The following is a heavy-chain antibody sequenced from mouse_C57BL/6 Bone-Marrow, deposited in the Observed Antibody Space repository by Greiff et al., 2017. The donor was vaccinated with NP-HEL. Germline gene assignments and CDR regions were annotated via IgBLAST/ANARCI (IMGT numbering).Heavy chain of an antibody. D-gene: IGHD2-2*01. CDR1: GYSITSGYY. V-gene: IGHV3-6*01. CDR3: ARDGGIYYGYDGYFDV. Sequence: EVQLQQSGPGLVKPSQSLSLTCSVTGYSITSGYYWNWIRQFPGNKLEWMGYISYDGSNNYNPSLKNRISITRDTSKNQFFLKLNSVTTEDTATYYCARDGGIYYGYDGYFDVWGTGTTVTVSS. J-gene: IGHJ1*03. CDR2: ISYDGSN.